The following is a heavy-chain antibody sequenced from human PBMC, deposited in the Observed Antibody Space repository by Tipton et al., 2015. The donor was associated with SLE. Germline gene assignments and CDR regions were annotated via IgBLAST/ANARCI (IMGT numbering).Heavy chain of an antibody. CDR2: TYYTGSP. D-gene: IGHD2-2*03. CDR1: SGSISDSNRY. V-gene: IGHV4-39*01. J-gene: IGHJ3*01. CDR3: ATSPALDFFDF. Sequence: TLSLTCTVSSGSISDSNRYWGWNRQAPGKGLEWIATTYYTGSPYFNPSLKSQVTISVDTSRDQVSLKMTSVTAASAALYYCATSPALDFFDFWGQGTMVTVSS.